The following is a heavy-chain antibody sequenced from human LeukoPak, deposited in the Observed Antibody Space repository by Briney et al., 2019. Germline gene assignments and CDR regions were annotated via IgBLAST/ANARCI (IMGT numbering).Heavy chain of an antibody. CDR2: IIPILGIA. J-gene: IGHJ6*03. CDR1: GGTFSSYT. Sequence: SVKVSCKASGGTFSSYTISWVRQAPGQGLEWMGRIIPILGIANYAQKFQGRVTITAGKSTSTAYMELSSLRSEDTAVYYCARVANTINWVERFYYMDVWGKGTTVTVSS. V-gene: IGHV1-69*02. CDR3: ARVANTINWVERFYYMDV. D-gene: IGHD1-1*01.